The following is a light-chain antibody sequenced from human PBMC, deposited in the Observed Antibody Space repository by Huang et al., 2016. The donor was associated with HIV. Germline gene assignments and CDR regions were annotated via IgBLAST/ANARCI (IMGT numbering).Light chain of an antibody. V-gene: IGKV1-NL1*01. Sequence: DIEMTQSPSSLSASVRDRVPITCRASQGVTNSLAWYQQKPGKAPKLLVYGASSLESGVPSRFRGSGSGTDYTLTITSLQPEDFATYYCQQYLTTPYTFGQGTKLEIK. J-gene: IGKJ2*01. CDR3: QQYLTTPYT. CDR1: QGVTNS. CDR2: GAS.